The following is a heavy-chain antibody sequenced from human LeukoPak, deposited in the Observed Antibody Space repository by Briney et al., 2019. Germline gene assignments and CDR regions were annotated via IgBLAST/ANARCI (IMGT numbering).Heavy chain of an antibody. D-gene: IGHD5-18*01. CDR3: ARLRGYSYAYSHLTYYYYMDV. CDR1: GLTFSDYY. CDR2: ISSSGSTI. Sequence: GGSLRLSCAASGLTFSDYYMSWIRQTPGKGLEWVSDISSSGSTIYYADSVKGRFTISRDNARNSLYLQMNSLRAEDTAVYYCARLRGYSYAYSHLTYYYYMDVWGKGTTVTISS. J-gene: IGHJ6*03. V-gene: IGHV3-11*01.